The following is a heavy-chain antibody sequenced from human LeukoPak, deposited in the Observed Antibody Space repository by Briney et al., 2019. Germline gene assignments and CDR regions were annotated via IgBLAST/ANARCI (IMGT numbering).Heavy chain of an antibody. CDR3: AKERGPRQGLDY. CDR1: RFTFSNYA. CDR2: ISASGGDYT. D-gene: IGHD3-10*01. J-gene: IGHJ4*02. Sequence: RGSLRLSCAASRFTFSNYAMIWVRQAPGKRLEWVSAISASGGDYTYYADSVKGRFTISRDNSKNTLYLQMNSLRAEDTAIYYCAKERGPRQGLDYWGQGTLVTVSS. V-gene: IGHV3-23*01.